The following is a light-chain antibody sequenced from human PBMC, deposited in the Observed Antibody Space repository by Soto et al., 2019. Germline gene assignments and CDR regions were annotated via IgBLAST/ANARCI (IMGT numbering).Light chain of an antibody. CDR1: TGAVTSNHH. Sequence: QAVVTQEPSLTVSPGGTVTLTCVSSTGAVTSNHHPYWFQQKAGQAPRTLIYDTSNKHSWTPARFSGSLLGDKAALTLSGAQPEDEAQYYCLLSYNAARVFGGGTQLTVL. J-gene: IGLJ2*01. V-gene: IGLV7-46*01. CDR2: DTS. CDR3: LLSYNAARV.